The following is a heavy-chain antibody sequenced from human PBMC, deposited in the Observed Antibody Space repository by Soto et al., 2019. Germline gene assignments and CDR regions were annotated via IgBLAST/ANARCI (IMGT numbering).Heavy chain of an antibody. CDR1: GGTFSSYA. J-gene: IGHJ4*02. CDR2: IIPIFGTA. D-gene: IGHD4-17*01. Sequence: LVNVSWKAAGGTFSSYAISWIRQAPGQGLEWMGGIIPIFGTANYAQKFQGRVTITADESTSTAYMELSSLRSEDTAVYYCARAGEFRMTTEYYFDYWVQGTLVTVSS. CDR3: ARAGEFRMTTEYYFDY. V-gene: IGHV1-69*13.